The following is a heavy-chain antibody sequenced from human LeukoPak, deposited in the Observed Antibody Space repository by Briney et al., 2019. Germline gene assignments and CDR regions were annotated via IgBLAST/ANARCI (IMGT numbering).Heavy chain of an antibody. CDR2: AYDDGSNK. CDR3: ATGSGYYYGH. Sequence: GRSPRLSCAASGFTFNSYGMHWVRQAPGKGLEWVAVAYDDGSNKYYADSVKGRFTISKDNSKNTLYVQMNSLRAEDTAVYYCATGSGYYYGHWGQGTLVTVSS. J-gene: IGHJ4*02. D-gene: IGHD3-22*01. V-gene: IGHV3-33*01. CDR1: GFTFNSYG.